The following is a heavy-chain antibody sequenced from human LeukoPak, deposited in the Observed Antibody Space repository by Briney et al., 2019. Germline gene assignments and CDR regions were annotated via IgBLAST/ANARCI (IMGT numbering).Heavy chain of an antibody. Sequence: ASVKISCKVSGYTFTDYYMHWVQQAPGKGLEWMGLVDPEDGETIYAEKFQGRVTITADTSTDTAYMELSSLRSEDTAVYYCATARIRVTFGGAAPRQDNDYWGQGTLVTVSS. CDR1: GYTFTDYY. J-gene: IGHJ4*02. D-gene: IGHD3-16*01. V-gene: IGHV1-69-2*01. CDR2: VDPEDGET. CDR3: ATARIRVTFGGAAPRQDNDY.